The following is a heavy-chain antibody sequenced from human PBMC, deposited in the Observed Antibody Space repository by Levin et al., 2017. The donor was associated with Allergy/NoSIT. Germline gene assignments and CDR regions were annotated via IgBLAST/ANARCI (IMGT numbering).Heavy chain of an antibody. CDR2: INHSGST. D-gene: IGHD3-9*01. CDR1: GGSFSGYY. CDR3: ARGRRSYDILTGLLSAGYFQH. Sequence: PSETLSLTCAVYGGSFSGYYWTWIRQPPGKGLEWIGEINHSGSTNYNPSLKSRVTISVDTSKNQFSLKLSSVTAADTAVYYCARGRRSYDILTGLLSAGYFQHWGQGTLVTVSS. J-gene: IGHJ1*01. V-gene: IGHV4-34*01.